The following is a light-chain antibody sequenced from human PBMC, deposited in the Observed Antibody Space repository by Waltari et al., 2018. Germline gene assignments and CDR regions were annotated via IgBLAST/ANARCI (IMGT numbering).Light chain of an antibody. J-gene: IGKJ1*01. Sequence: EIVLTQSPGTLSLSPGERATLSCRAIQSVSRSLAWYQQKPGQAPRLLIYGASSRTTGVPDRFSGNVYGTDFSLTSSRLEPENFAVYYCQHYVRLPVSFGQGTKVEIK. CDR2: GAS. CDR1: QSVSRS. CDR3: QHYVRLPVS. V-gene: IGKV3-20*01.